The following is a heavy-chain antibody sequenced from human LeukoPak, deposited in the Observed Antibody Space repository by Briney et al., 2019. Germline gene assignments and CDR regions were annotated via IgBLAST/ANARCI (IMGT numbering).Heavy chain of an antibody. CDR3: ARDGATAMAGYYYYGMDV. V-gene: IGHV1-2*02. J-gene: IGHJ6*01. D-gene: IGHD5-18*01. CDR1: GYTFTGYY. Sequence: ASVKLSCKASGYTFTGYYMHWVRHAPGQGLEWRGFINPNRGGTNHTQKFQGRLTMSRDTSISRAYMELSRLRSDDTAVYYCARDGATAMAGYYYYGMDVWGQGTTVTVSS. CDR2: INPNRGGT.